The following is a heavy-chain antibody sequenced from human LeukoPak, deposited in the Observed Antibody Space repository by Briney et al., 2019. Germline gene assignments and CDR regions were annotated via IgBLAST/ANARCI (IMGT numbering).Heavy chain of an antibody. V-gene: IGHV4-61*02. J-gene: IGHJ4*02. D-gene: IGHD6-19*01. CDR3: AREADSSGWYGEVDY. Sequence: SQTLSLTCTVSGGSISSGRYYWNWIRQPAGKGLEWIGRIYTSGSTTYSPSLKSRVTISLDTSKNQFSLKLSSVTAADTAVYYCAREADSSGWYGEVDYWGQGTLVTVS. CDR1: GGSISSGRYY. CDR2: IYTSGST.